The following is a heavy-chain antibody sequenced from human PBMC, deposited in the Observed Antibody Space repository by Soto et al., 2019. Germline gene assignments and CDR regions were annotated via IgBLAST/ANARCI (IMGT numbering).Heavy chain of an antibody. Sequence: TSETLSLTCTVSGGSISSYYWSWIRQPPGKGLEWIGYIYYSGSTNYNPSLKSRVTISVDTSKNQFSLKLSSVTAADTAVYYCARDPFLGVREAYYYGSGSPGGWFDPWRQGTLVTVSS. CDR1: GGSISSYY. V-gene: IGHV4-59*01. J-gene: IGHJ5*02. D-gene: IGHD3-10*01. CDR2: IYYSGST. CDR3: ARDPFLGVREAYYYGSGSPGGWFDP.